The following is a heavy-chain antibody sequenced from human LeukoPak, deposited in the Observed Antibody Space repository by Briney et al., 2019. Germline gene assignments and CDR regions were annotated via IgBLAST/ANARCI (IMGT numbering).Heavy chain of an antibody. CDR3: AVHLPGDYLDR. Sequence: GASVRVSCKASEYTFYIYDINWVRQATGQGLEWMGWMNPDSGNTGFAQKFQGRVTMTRDTSITTAYMELSSLRSEDTAVYYCAVHLPGDYLDRWGQETLVTISS. V-gene: IGHV1-8*01. CDR1: EYTFYIYD. J-gene: IGHJ4*02. CDR2: MNPDSGNT.